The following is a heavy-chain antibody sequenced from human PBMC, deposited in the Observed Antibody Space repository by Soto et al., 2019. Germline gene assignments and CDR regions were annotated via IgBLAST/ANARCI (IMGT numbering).Heavy chain of an antibody. CDR1: GFTFSSYA. D-gene: IGHD3-22*01. Sequence: GGSLRLSCAASGFTFSSYAMSWVRQAPGKGLEWVSAISGSGGSTYYADSVKGRFTISRDNSKNTLYLQMNSLRAEDTAVYYCAKGPYYDSSGYTYYFDYWGQGTLVTVSS. J-gene: IGHJ4*02. CDR3: AKGPYYDSSGYTYYFDY. CDR2: ISGSGGST. V-gene: IGHV3-23*01.